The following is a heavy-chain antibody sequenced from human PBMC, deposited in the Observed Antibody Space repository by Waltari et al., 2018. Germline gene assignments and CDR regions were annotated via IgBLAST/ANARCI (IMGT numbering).Heavy chain of an antibody. V-gene: IGHV3-49*03. Sequence: EVQLVESGGGLVQPGRSLRLSCTASGFTFGDYAMSWFRQAPGKGLEWVGFIRSKAYGGTTEYAASVKGRFTISRDDSKSIAYLQMNSLKTEDTAVYYCTPRGGDYVGYYYYGMDVWGQGTTVTVSS. CDR3: TPRGGDYVGYYYYGMDV. CDR2: IRSKAYGGTT. J-gene: IGHJ6*02. D-gene: IGHD4-17*01. CDR1: GFTFGDYA.